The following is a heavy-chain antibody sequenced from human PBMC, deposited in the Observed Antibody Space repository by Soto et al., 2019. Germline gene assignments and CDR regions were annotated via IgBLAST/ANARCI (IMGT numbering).Heavy chain of an antibody. J-gene: IGHJ4*02. Sequence: GGCLRLSCAASGFTFTSYWMHWVRQASEKGLVWVSRISTDGSLTTYADSVKGRLTISRDNAKNTPYLQMNSLSAADTAVYYCARGEARAAMANEYWGQG. CDR3: ARGEARAAMANEY. CDR1: GFTFTSYW. CDR2: ISTDGSLT. V-gene: IGHV3-74*01. D-gene: IGHD1-1*01.